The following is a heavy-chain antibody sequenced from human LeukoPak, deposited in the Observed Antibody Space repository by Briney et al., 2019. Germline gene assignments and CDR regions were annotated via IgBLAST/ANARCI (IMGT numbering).Heavy chain of an antibody. J-gene: IGHJ4*02. CDR3: ARTDCSSTSCYLFDY. CDR1: GSRFTSHW. CDR2: IYPSDSDT. Sequence: GESLKISCKGSGSRFTSHWIVWVRQMPGKGLEWMGIIYPSDSDTKYSPSFQGQVTISADKSVSTAYLQWSSLKASDTAMYYCARTDCSSTSCYLFDYWGQGTLVTVSS. D-gene: IGHD2-2*01. V-gene: IGHV5-51*01.